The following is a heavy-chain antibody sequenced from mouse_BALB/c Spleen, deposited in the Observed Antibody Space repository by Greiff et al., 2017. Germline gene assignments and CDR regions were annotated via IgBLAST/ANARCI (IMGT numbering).Heavy chain of an antibody. Sequence: VQLVESGPGLVQPSQSLSITCTVSGFSLTSYGVHWVRQSPGKGLEWLGVIWSGGSTDYNAAFISRLSISKDNSKSQVFFKMNSLQANDTAIYYCARAYGNYVGGAMDYWGQGTSVTVSS. CDR2: IWSGGST. CDR1: GFSLTSYG. D-gene: IGHD2-10*02. CDR3: ARAYGNYVGGAMDY. J-gene: IGHJ4*01. V-gene: IGHV2-2*02.